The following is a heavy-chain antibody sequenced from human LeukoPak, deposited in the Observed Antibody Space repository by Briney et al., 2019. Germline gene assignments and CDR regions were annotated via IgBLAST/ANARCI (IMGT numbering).Heavy chain of an antibody. V-gene: IGHV3-30*18. J-gene: IGHJ4*02. CDR2: ISYDGSNK. Sequence: QAGGSLRLSCAASGFTFSSYGMHWVRQAPGKGLEWVAVISYDGSNKYYADSVKGRFTISRGNSKNTLYLQMNSLRAEDTAVYYCAKDLSRGCFDYWGQGTLVTVSS. D-gene: IGHD6-19*01. CDR3: AKDLSRGCFDY. CDR1: GFTFSSYG.